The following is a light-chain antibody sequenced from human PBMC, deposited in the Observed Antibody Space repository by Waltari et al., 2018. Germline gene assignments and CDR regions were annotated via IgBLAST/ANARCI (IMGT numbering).Light chain of an antibody. CDR3: SSSTGTTWV. CDR2: DVS. V-gene: IGLV2-14*03. Sequence: QSALTQPASVSGSPGQSITISCSGISSDVGFYNYVSWYQHHAGKALELMIYDVSNRPSGVSNRFSGSKSGSTASLTISGLQAEDEADYYCSSSTGTTWVFGGGTKVSVL. CDR1: SSDVGFYNY. J-gene: IGLJ3*02.